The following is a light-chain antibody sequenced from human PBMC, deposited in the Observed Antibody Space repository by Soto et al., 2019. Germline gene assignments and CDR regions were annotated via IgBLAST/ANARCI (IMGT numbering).Light chain of an antibody. CDR2: GSS. J-gene: IGKJ4*01. V-gene: IGKV1-39*01. CDR3: QQTYDYIVS. Sequence: DIHMTQSPPSLSASVGDIFTITCRASQTISDYLHWYHQKPVKAPTLLIYGSSSLQTGVPPRLSGSGYGTELTITISSLKNEDFGTYYCQQTYDYIVSFGGGTKVDIK. CDR1: QTISDY.